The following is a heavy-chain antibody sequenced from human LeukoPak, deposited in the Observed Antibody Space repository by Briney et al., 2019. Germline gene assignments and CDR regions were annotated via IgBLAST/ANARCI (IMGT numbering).Heavy chain of an antibody. J-gene: IGHJ4*02. CDR1: GFTFSSYA. D-gene: IGHD2-8*01. Sequence: GGSLRLSCAASGFTFSSYAMHWVRQAPGKGLEWVAVISYDGSNKYYADSVKGRFTISRDKSKNTLYLQMNSLRAEDTAVYYCARAIRLGYCTNGVCPEIDYWGQGTLVTVSS. V-gene: IGHV3-30*04. CDR2: ISYDGSNK. CDR3: ARAIRLGYCTNGVCPEIDY.